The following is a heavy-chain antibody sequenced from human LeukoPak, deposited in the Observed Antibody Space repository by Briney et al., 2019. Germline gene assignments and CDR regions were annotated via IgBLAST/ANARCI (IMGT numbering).Heavy chain of an antibody. Sequence: SETLSLTCTVSGYSISSGYYWGWIRQPPGKGLEWIGSINHSGSTYYNPSLKSRVTISVDTSKNQFSLNLSSVSAADTAVYYCARGPTTSPQYSFDYWGQGNMVTVSS. CDR2: INHSGST. V-gene: IGHV4-38-2*02. J-gene: IGHJ4*02. D-gene: IGHD4-17*01. CDR1: GYSISSGYY. CDR3: ARGPTTSPQYSFDY.